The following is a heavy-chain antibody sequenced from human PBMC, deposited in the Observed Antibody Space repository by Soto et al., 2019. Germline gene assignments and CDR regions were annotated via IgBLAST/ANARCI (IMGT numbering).Heavy chain of an antibody. CDR2: ISFDGNSE. D-gene: IGHD3-16*02. J-gene: IGHJ4*02. Sequence: LRLSCAASGFNFNSYAIHWVRQAPGKGLEWVAVISFDGNSEDYTDSVKDRFTISRDDSKNTVYLQMNSLRTEDTAVYYCARDPYVWGSYRYYYFDHWGQGTLVTVSS. CDR3: ARDPYVWGSYRYYYFDH. CDR1: GFNFNSYA. V-gene: IGHV3-30-3*01.